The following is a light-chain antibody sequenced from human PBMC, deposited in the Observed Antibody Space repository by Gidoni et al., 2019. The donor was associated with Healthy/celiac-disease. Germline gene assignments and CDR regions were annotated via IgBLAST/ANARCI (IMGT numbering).Light chain of an antibody. Sequence: AIRMTPSPSSFSASTGDRVTITCRASQGISSYLAWYQQKPGKAPKLLIYAASTLQSGVPSRVSGSGSGTDFTLTISCLQSEDFATYYCQQYYSYPFTFGPXTKVDIK. CDR1: QGISSY. CDR3: QQYYSYPFT. CDR2: AAS. J-gene: IGKJ3*01. V-gene: IGKV1-8*01.